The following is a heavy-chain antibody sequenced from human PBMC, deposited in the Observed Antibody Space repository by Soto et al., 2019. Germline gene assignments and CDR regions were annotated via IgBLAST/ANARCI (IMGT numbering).Heavy chain of an antibody. J-gene: IGHJ4*02. V-gene: IGHV1-18*01. Sequence: ASLKVSCKASGYTFTSYGISWVRQAPGQGLEWMGWISAYNGNTNYAQKLQGRVTMTTDTSTSTAYMELRSLRSDDTAVYYCARDLEDYDILTGPFDYWGQGTLVTVSS. CDR1: GYTFTSYG. CDR2: ISAYNGNT. D-gene: IGHD3-9*01. CDR3: ARDLEDYDILTGPFDY.